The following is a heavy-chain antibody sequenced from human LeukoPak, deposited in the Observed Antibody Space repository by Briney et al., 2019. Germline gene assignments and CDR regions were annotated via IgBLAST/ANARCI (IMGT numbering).Heavy chain of an antibody. CDR3: SKDISAGGLDV. CDR2: INTDGSNT. V-gene: IGHV3-74*01. D-gene: IGHD3-16*02. CDR1: GFTFSGYY. Sequence: HGGSLRLSCATSGFTFSGYYMHWVRQAPGKGLVWLSRINTDGSNTDYADSVKGRFTISRDNAKNSMYLQMNSLRIEDTALYYCSKDISAGGLDVWGPGTPVTVSS. J-gene: IGHJ6*02.